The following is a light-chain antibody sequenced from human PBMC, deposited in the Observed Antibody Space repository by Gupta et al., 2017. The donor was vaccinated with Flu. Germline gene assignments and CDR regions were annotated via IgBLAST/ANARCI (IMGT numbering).Light chain of an antibody. CDR1: QCRLNSNGFNY. CDR3: KQSLQNPGT. J-gene: IGKJ2*02. Sequence: ATPGEPASSYCSASQCRLNSNGFNYLDWYLQKPGQSPQLLIYLGSNRASGVPDRFSGSGSGTDFTLKISRVEAEDVGVYYCKQSLQNPGTFGQGTKVDIK. CDR2: LGS. V-gene: IGKV2-28*01.